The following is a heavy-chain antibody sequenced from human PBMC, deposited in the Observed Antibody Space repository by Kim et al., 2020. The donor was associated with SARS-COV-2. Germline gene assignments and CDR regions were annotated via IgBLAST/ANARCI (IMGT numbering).Heavy chain of an antibody. V-gene: IGHV3-7*03. CDR1: GFTFSGFW. D-gene: IGHD3-16*01. CDR3: ARLHWNSIWGRHFDY. Sequence: GGSLRLSCAASGFTFSGFWMSWVRQAPGKGLEWVANIKEDGSAKFYGDSVRGRFTISRDNTKRSLFLQMNSLRAEDTAVYYCARLHWNSIWGRHFDYWGQGTLVTVSS. J-gene: IGHJ4*02. CDR2: IKEDGSAK.